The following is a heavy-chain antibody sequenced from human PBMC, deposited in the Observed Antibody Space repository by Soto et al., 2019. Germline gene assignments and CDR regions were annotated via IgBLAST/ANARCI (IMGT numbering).Heavy chain of an antibody. Sequence: QVQLVESGGGVVQPGRSLRLSCAASGFTFSNYAMHWVRQAPGKGLEWVAVISYDGSNKYYADSVKGRFTISRDNSQNTLYLQMNSLRAEDTAVYYCAMRPVTYYFDYWGQGTLVTVSS. CDR2: ISYDGSNK. J-gene: IGHJ4*02. D-gene: IGHD4-17*01. CDR1: GFTFSNYA. CDR3: AMRPVTYYFDY. V-gene: IGHV3-30-3*01.